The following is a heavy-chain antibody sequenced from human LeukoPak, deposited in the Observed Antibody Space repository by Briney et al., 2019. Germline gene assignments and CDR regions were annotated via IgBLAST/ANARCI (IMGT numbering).Heavy chain of an antibody. CDR3: ARDQAGLTAFDI. J-gene: IGHJ3*02. V-gene: IGHV3-21*01. Sequence: GGSLRPSCAGSGFTFSSYSMNWVRQAPGKGLEWVSSISSSSSYIYYADSVKGRFTISRDNAKNSLYLQMNSLRAEDTAVYYCARDQAGLTAFDIWGQGTMVTVSS. CDR2: ISSSSSYI. CDR1: GFTFSSYS.